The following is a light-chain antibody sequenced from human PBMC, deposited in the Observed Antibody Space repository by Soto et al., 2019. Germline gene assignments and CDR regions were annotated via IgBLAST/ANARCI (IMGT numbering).Light chain of an antibody. J-gene: IGKJ5*01. V-gene: IGKV3-11*01. Sequence: EIVLTQSPATLSLSPGERATLSCRASQSVATYLAWYQHRPGQAPRLLIYDASNRATGIPARFSGSGSGTDFTLTISSLEPEDFAVYYCQQRSKSITFGQGTRL. CDR1: QSVATY. CDR2: DAS. CDR3: QQRSKSIT.